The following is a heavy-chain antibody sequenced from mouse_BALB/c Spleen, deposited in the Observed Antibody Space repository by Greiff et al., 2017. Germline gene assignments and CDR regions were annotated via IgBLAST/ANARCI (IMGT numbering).Heavy chain of an antibody. CDR1: GFSLTSYG. V-gene: IGHV2-2*02. J-gene: IGHJ4*01. CDR2: IWSGGST. D-gene: IGHD2-4*01. CDR3: ARESPYYDYDDYYAMDY. Sequence: QVQLKESGPGLVQPSQSLSITCTVSGFSLTSYGVHWVRQSPGKGLEWLGVIWSGGSTDYNAAFISRLSISKDNSKSQVFFKMNSLQANDTAIYYCARESPYYDYDDYYAMDYWGQGTSVTVSS.